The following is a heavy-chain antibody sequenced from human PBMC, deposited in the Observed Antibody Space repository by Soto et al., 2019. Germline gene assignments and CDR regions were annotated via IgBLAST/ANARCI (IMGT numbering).Heavy chain of an antibody. J-gene: IGHJ6*02. D-gene: IGHD5-12*01. CDR3: ARDQGVGGYAYYYYGMDV. Sequence: PSETLSLTCAVSGGSIGSSNWWSWFRQPPGKGLEWIGEIYHRGSTNYNPSLKSRVTISVDKSKNQFSLKLRSVTAADTAVYYCARDQGVGGYAYYYYGMDVWGQGTTVTVSS. CDR1: GGSIGSSNW. CDR2: IYHRGST. V-gene: IGHV4-4*02.